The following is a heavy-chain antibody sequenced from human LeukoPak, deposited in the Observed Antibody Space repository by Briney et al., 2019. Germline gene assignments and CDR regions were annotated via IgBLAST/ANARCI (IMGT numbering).Heavy chain of an antibody. Sequence: GGSLRLSCVVSGFTLSSRWMMWVRQAPGEGLEWMTNINRDGSEKNYVGSVKGRFTITRDNAENSLYLQMNSLKVEDSAIYYCATYDSWSGYNIAYWGQGTLVTVSS. V-gene: IGHV3-7*03. J-gene: IGHJ4*02. D-gene: IGHD3-3*01. CDR3: ATYDSWSGYNIAY. CDR1: GFTLSSRW. CDR2: INRDGSEK.